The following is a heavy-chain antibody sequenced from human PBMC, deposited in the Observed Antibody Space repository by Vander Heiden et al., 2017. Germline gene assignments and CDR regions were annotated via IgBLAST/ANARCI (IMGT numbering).Heavy chain of an antibody. J-gene: IGHJ4*02. Sequence: EVPLVESGVGLVTPGGSLRLSCAASGLTFSSYRMKSVPRAPGKGLEWVASIRSSSSYIYYADSVKGRFTIARDNDKNSLYLQMNSLRAEDTAVYYCARGKTYSSGWYGSYWGQGTLVTVSS. D-gene: IGHD6-19*01. CDR2: IRSSSSYI. CDR3: ARGKTYSSGWYGSY. V-gene: IGHV3-21*01. CDR1: GLTFSSYR.